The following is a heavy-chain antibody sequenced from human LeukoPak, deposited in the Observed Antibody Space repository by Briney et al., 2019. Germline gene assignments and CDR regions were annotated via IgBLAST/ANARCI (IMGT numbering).Heavy chain of an antibody. V-gene: IGHV1-8*01. CDR2: MNPNSGNT. Sequence: ASVKVSCKASGYTFTSYDINWVRQATGQGLEWMGWMNPNSGNTGYAQKFQGRVTMTRNTSISTAYMELSSLRSEDTAVYYCARWSPLRDGYGDSRGLDYWGQGTLVTVSP. CDR1: GYTFTSYD. CDR3: ARWSPLRDGYGDSRGLDY. J-gene: IGHJ4*02. D-gene: IGHD4-17*01.